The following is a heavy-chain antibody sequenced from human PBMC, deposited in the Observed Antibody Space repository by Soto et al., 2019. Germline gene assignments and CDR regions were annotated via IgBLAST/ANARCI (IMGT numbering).Heavy chain of an antibody. CDR2: IYYSGST. Sequence: SETLSLTCTVSGGSISSSSYYWGLIRQPPGKGLEWIGSIYYSGSTYYNPSLKSRVTISVDTSKNQFSLKLSSVTAADTAVYYCARDRYSSGWYNGNYYYGMDVWGQGTTVTVSS. D-gene: IGHD6-19*01. V-gene: IGHV4-39*02. J-gene: IGHJ6*02. CDR1: GGSISSSSYY. CDR3: ARDRYSSGWYNGNYYYGMDV.